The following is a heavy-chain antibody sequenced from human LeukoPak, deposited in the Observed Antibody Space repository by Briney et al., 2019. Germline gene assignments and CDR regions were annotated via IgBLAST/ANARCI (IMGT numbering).Heavy chain of an antibody. D-gene: IGHD5-12*01. J-gene: IGHJ4*02. CDR1: GFTFSSYW. V-gene: IGHV3-74*01. CDR3: AKDKRGYDSGYYFDY. CDR2: INSDGRST. Sequence: PGGSLRLSCAASGFTFSSYWMHWVRQAPGKGLVWVSRINSDGRSTSYADSVKGRFTISRDNAKNSLYLQMNSLRAEDTALYYCAKDKRGYDSGYYFDYWGQGTLVTVSS.